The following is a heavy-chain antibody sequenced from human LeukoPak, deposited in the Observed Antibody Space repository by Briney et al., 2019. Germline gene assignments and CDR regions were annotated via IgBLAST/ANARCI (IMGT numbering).Heavy chain of an antibody. CDR3: ARGPDSNYDWFDP. CDR1: GGSISSGGYY. Sequence: PSETLSLTCTGSGGSISSGGYYWSWIRQPPGEGLEWIGYIYHSGSTYYNPSLKSRVTISVDRSKNQFSLKLSSVTAADTAVYYCARGPDSNYDWFDPWGQGTLVTVSS. V-gene: IGHV4-30-2*01. J-gene: IGHJ5*02. D-gene: IGHD4-11*01. CDR2: IYHSGST.